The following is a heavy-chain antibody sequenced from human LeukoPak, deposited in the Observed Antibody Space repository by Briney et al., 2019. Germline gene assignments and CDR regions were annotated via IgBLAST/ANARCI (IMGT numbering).Heavy chain of an antibody. J-gene: IGHJ4*02. D-gene: IGHD6-19*01. CDR3: ARARYSSGWTGGYYFDY. V-gene: IGHV1-46*01. CDR1: GYTFTSYY. CDR2: INPSGGST. Sequence: ASVTVSCKASGYTFTSYYMHWVRQAPGQGLEWMGIINPSGGSTSYAQKFQGRVTMTRDTSTSTVYMELSSLRSEDTAVYYCARARYSSGWTGGYYFDYWGQGTLVTVSS.